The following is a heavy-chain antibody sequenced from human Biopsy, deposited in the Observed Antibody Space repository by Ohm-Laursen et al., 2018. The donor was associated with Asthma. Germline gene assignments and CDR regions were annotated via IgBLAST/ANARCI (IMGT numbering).Heavy chain of an antibody. D-gene: IGHD4-17*01. V-gene: IGHV1-24*01. Sequence: ASVKVSCNISGYSLTDLSMHWVRQAPGQGLEWMGGHDHEEGGTVNARRFQGRVTMTEDASTDTAYMELSSLSSDDTAVYYCASDFPKDYVRYNFQFWGQGTLVTVSS. CDR1: GYSLTDLS. CDR3: ASDFPKDYVRYNFQF. J-gene: IGHJ4*02. CDR2: HDHEEGGT.